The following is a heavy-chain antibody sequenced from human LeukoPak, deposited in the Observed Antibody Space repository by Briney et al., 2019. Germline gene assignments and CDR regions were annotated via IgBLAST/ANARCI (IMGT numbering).Heavy chain of an antibody. V-gene: IGHV1-2*02. J-gene: IGHJ4*02. D-gene: IGHD2-15*01. CDR1: GYTFTGYY. Sequence: ASVKVSCKASGYTFTGYYMHWVRQAPGQGLEWMGWINPKSGGTNYAQKFQGRVTMTRDTSISTAYMELSRLRSDDTAVYYCARVKPTSTCSGGSCYSSAFDYWGQGTLVTVSS. CDR3: ARVKPTSTCSGGSCYSSAFDY. CDR2: INPKSGGT.